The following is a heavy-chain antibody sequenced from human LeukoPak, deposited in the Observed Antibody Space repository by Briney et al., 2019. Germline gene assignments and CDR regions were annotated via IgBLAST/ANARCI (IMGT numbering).Heavy chain of an antibody. J-gene: IGHJ4*02. CDR2: ISYDGSNK. Sequence: GGSLRLSCAASGFTFSSYGMHWVRQAPGKGLEGVAVISYDGSNKYYADSVKGRFTISRDNSKNTLYPQMNSLRAEDTAVYYCAKGYSLFPQGAVDYWGQGTLVTVSS. CDR3: AKGYSLFPQGAVDY. V-gene: IGHV3-30*18. CDR1: GFTFSSYG. D-gene: IGHD1-26*01.